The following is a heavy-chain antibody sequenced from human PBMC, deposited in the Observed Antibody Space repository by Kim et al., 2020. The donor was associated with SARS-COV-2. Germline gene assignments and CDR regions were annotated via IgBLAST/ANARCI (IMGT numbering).Heavy chain of an antibody. CDR3: ARDYYGSGIPNWFDP. CDR2: IIPIFGTA. CDR1: GGTFSSYA. V-gene: IGHV1-69*13. Sequence: SVKVSCKASGGTFSSYAISWVRQAPGQGLEWMGGIIPIFGTANYAQKFQGRVTITADESTSTAYMELSSLRSEDTAVYYCARDYYGSGIPNWFDPWGQGTLVTVSS. J-gene: IGHJ5*02. D-gene: IGHD3-10*01.